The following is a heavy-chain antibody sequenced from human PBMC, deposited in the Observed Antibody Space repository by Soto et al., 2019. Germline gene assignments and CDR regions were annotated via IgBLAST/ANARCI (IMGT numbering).Heavy chain of an antibody. CDR3: AETGYSSSWSYYYYYGMDV. V-gene: IGHV1-69*13. CDR1: GGTFSSYA. D-gene: IGHD6-13*01. Sequence: ASVKVSCKASGGTFSSYAISWVRQAPGQGLEWMGGIIPIFGTANYAQKFQGRVTITADESTSTAYMELSSLRSEDTAVYYCAETGYSSSWSYYYYYGMDVWGQGTTVTVSS. CDR2: IIPIFGTA. J-gene: IGHJ6*02.